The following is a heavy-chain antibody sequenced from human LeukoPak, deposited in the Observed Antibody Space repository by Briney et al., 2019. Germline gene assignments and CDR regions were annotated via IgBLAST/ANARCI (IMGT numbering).Heavy chain of an antibody. CDR2: INTDGTVT. Sequence: GGSLRLSCAASGFTFSKYWMLWVRQAPGKGLESVSRINTDGTVTTYADSVKGRFTVSRDNAVNTMFLQMNSVRDEDTAVYYCATKQWLAPPPDSWGQGTPVTVSS. V-gene: IGHV3-74*01. CDR1: GFTFSKYW. D-gene: IGHD6-19*01. J-gene: IGHJ4*02. CDR3: ATKQWLAPPPDS.